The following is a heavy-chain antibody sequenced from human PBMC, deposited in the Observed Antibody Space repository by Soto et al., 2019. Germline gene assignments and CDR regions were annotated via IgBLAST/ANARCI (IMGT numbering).Heavy chain of an antibody. V-gene: IGHV3-7*01. CDR1: GFTFSHYW. D-gene: IGHD3-10*01. CDR3: ARSGSEVAY. CDR2: IKEDGSEK. Sequence: EVQLVESGGDLVQPGGSLRLSCAVSGFTFSHYWMTWVRQAPGKGLEWVANIKEDGSEKNYVDSVKGRFTISRDNAKNSLYLQMNSLRAEDTAVYYCARSGSEVAYWGQGPLVIVSS. J-gene: IGHJ4*02.